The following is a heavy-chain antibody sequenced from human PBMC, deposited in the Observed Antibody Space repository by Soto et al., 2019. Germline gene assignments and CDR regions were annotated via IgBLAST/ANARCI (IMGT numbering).Heavy chain of an antibody. CDR1: GFSLTSRPVG. Sequence: QITLKESGPTLVKPTQTLTLTCTFSGFSLTSRPVGVGWVRQPPGKALEWLAFIYWDVDKSYSPSLRSTLTVKKDAYKNQVVLTLTNMAPVDTATYYCAHRRNYDGSWNEGVFDYWGQGILVTVSS. V-gene: IGHV2-5*02. D-gene: IGHD3-16*01. CDR2: IYWDVDK. J-gene: IGHJ4*02. CDR3: AHRRNYDGSWNEGVFDY.